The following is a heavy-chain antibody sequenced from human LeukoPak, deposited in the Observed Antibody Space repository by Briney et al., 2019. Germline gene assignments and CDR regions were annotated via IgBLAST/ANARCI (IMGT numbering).Heavy chain of an antibody. CDR1: GFTFSSYA. D-gene: IGHD6-13*01. CDR3: AKDRQRELGIYSSSWYYFDY. Sequence: GGSLRLSCAASGFTFSSYAMSWVRQAPGEGLEWVSAISGSGGSTYYADSVKGRFTISRDNSKNTLYLQMNSLRAEDTAVYYCAKDRQRELGIYSSSWYYFDYWGQGTLVTVSS. V-gene: IGHV3-23*01. CDR2: ISGSGGST. J-gene: IGHJ4*02.